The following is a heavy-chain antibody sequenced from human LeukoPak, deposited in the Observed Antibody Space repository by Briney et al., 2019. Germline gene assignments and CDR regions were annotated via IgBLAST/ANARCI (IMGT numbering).Heavy chain of an antibody. Sequence: PGGSLRLSCAASGFTFSSYAMNWVRQAPGKGLEWVSAISGSGGSTYYADSVKGRFTISRDNSKNTLYLQMNSLRAEDTAVYYCAKGSSLLRYDGPAFYYCYYMDVWGKGTTVTVSS. CDR2: ISGSGGST. CDR1: GFTFSSYA. CDR3: AKGSSLLRYDGPAFYYCYYMDV. J-gene: IGHJ6*03. V-gene: IGHV3-23*01. D-gene: IGHD3-10*01.